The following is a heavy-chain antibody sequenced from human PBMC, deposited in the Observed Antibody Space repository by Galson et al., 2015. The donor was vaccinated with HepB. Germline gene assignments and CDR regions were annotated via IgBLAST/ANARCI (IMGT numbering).Heavy chain of an antibody. V-gene: IGHV3-20*01. D-gene: IGHD1/OR15-1a*01. Sequence: SLRLSCAASGFTFDDYGMSWVRQAPGKGLEWVSGINWNGGSTGYADSVKGRFTISRDNAKNSLYLQMNSLRAEDKALYHCARDRVTGTDEYYYYYGMDVWGQGTTVTVSS. CDR3: ARDRVTGTDEYYYYYGMDV. J-gene: IGHJ6*02. CDR1: GFTFDDYG. CDR2: INWNGGST.